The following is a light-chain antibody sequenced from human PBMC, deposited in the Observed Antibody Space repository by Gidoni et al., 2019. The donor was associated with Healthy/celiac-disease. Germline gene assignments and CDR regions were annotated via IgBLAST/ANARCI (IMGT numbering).Light chain of an antibody. CDR1: SSNIGAGYD. V-gene: IGLV1-40*01. CDR3: QSYDSSLSGLWV. CDR2: GNS. Sequence: QPVLPQPPSMSGAPGPRVTIPCTGSSSNIGAGYDVHWYQQLPGTAPKLLIYGNSNRPSGVPDRFSGSKSGTSASLAITGLQAEDEADYYCQSYDSSLSGLWVFGGGTKLTVL. J-gene: IGLJ3*02.